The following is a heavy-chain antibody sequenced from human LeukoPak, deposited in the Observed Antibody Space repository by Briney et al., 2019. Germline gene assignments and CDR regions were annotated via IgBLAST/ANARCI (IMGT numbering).Heavy chain of an antibody. CDR1: GGSISGNKYY. J-gene: IGHJ3*02. Sequence: KASETLSLTCTVSGGSISGNKYYWGWIRQPPGKGLEWIGSIYYSGSTYYNPSLKSRVTISVDTSKNQFSLKLSSVTAADTAVYYCATPYSGGYHGLDIWGQGTMVTVSS. V-gene: IGHV4-39*01. CDR3: ATPYSGGYHGLDI. D-gene: IGHD1-26*01. CDR2: IYYSGST.